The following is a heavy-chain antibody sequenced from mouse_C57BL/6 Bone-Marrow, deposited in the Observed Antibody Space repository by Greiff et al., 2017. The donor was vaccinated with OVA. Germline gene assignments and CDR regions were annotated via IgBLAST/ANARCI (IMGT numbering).Heavy chain of an antibody. V-gene: IGHV1-18*01. Sequence: VQLQQSGPELVKPGASVKIPCKASGYTFTDYNMDWVKQSHGKSLEWIGDINPNNGGTIYNQKFKGKATMTVDKSSSTAYMQLRSLTSEDTADYYCARPHYYGSSYGRDYWGQGTSVTVSS. D-gene: IGHD1-1*01. CDR1: GYTFTDYN. CDR3: ARPHYYGSSYGRDY. J-gene: IGHJ4*01. CDR2: INPNNGGT.